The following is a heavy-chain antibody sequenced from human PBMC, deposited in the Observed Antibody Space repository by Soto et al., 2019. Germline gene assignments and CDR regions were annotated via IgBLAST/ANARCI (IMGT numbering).Heavy chain of an antibody. V-gene: IGHV3-33*01. CDR2: IWYDGSNK. D-gene: IGHD3-3*01. CDR1: GFTFSSYG. Sequence: GGSLRLSCAASGFTFSSYGMHWVRQAPGKGLEWVAVIWYDGSNKYYADSVKGRFTISRENSKNTLYLKMNSLRAEDTAVYYCARAPTYYDFWSGPKRPYYYGMDVWGQGTTVTVSS. J-gene: IGHJ6*02. CDR3: ARAPTYYDFWSGPKRPYYYGMDV.